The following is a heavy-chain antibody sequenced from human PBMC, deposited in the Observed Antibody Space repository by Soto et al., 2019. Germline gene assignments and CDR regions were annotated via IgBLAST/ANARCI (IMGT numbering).Heavy chain of an antibody. J-gene: IGHJ6*02. D-gene: IGHD3-16*01. Sequence: PGGSLRLSCTASGFMFSTYLMSWVRQAPGKGLECVANIRQGGNEKFYVDSVKGRFTISRDNAKKSLYLQMNSLRAEDTAVYYCVGALTYEVPYYYYGMDVWGQGTTVTVSS. CDR1: GFMFSTYL. CDR3: VGALTYEVPYYYYGMDV. CDR2: IRQGGNEK. V-gene: IGHV3-7*01.